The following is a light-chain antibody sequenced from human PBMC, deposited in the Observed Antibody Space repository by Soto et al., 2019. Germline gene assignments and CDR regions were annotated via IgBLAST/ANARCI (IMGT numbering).Light chain of an antibody. V-gene: IGKV1-9*01. CDR3: QQLNSYPRT. CDR1: QGISSY. J-gene: IGKJ1*01. CDR2: AAP. Sequence: DIQLTQSPSFLSASVGDRVTITCRASQGISSYLAWYQQKPGKAPKLLIYAAPTSQSGVPSRFSGSGSGTEFTLTISSLQPEDFATYYCQQLNSYPRTFGQGTKVEIK.